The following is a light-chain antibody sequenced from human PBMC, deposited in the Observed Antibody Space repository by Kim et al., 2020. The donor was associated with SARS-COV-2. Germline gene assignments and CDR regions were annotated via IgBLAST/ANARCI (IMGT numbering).Light chain of an antibody. Sequence: QPVLTQSSSASASLGSSVKLSCTLSSGHSSYTIAWHQQQPGKAPRYLMKLERSGSYNPGSGVPDRFSGSSSGADRYLAISNLQSEDEADYYCETWDSKFRVFGGGTQLTVL. J-gene: IGLJ3*02. CDR3: ETWDSKFRV. CDR1: SGHSSYT. CDR2: LERSGSY. V-gene: IGLV4-60*03.